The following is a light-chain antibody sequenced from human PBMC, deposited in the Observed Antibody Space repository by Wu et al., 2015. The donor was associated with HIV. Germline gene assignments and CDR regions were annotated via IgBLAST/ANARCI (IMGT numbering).Light chain of an antibody. CDR2: DAS. V-gene: IGKV3-15*01. CDR3: QQYNAWPPYT. J-gene: IGKJ2*01. Sequence: EIVMTQSPVTLSVSPGERATLSCRASQSVSTNLAWYQQKPGQAPRLLIYDASTRASGVPARFSGSGSGTEFTLTISSLQSEDFAVYFCQQYNAWPPYTFGQGAKLEIK. CDR1: QSVSTN.